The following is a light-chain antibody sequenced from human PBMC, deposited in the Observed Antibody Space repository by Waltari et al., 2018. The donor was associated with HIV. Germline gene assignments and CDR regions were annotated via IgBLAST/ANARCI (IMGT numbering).Light chain of an antibody. CDR2: EVS. J-gene: IGLJ1*01. CDR3: SSYTSSSTLSYV. CDR1: SSDVGGYNY. V-gene: IGLV2-14*01. Sequence: QSALTQPASVSGSPGQSITISCTGTSSDVGGYNYVSWYQQHPGKAPKLMFYEVSNRPSGVSNRFSGSTSGNTASLTISGLQAEDEADYYCSSYTSSSTLSYVFGTGTKVTVL.